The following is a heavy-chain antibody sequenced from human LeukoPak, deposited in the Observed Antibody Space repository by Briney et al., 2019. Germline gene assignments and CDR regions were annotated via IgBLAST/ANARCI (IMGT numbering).Heavy chain of an antibody. V-gene: IGHV3-23*01. Sequence: PGGSLRLSCAASGFTFKRYAMSWVRQAPGKGLEWVSGFSGSGGGTYYADSVKGRFTISRDNSKNTLYLQMNSLRAEDTALYYCAKPPVYTDAFDIWGQGTMVTVSS. J-gene: IGHJ3*02. D-gene: IGHD3-16*01. CDR3: AKPPVYTDAFDI. CDR2: FSGSGGGT. CDR1: GFTFKRYA.